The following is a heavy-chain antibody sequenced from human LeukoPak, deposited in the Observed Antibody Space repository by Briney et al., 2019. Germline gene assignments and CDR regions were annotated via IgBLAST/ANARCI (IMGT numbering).Heavy chain of an antibody. CDR2: INWNGGST. Sequence: GSLRLSCAASGFTFDDYGMSWVRQAPGKGLEWASGINWNGGSTGYADSVKARFTISRNNAKNSLYLQMKRLRAEDTALYYCARGQWELDYWGQGTLVIVSS. D-gene: IGHD1-26*01. CDR1: GFTFDDYG. J-gene: IGHJ4*02. CDR3: ARGQWELDY. V-gene: IGHV3-20*04.